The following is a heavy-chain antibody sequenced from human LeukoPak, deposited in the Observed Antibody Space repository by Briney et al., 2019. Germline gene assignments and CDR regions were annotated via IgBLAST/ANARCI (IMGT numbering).Heavy chain of an antibody. Sequence: GASVKVSCKASGYTFTSYGISWVRQAPGQGLEWMGWISAYNGNTNYAQKLRGRVTMTTDTSTSTAYMELRSLRSDDTAVYYCARDYGSGSYFHHFDYWGQGTLVTVSS. V-gene: IGHV1-18*04. D-gene: IGHD3-10*01. CDR2: ISAYNGNT. CDR1: GYTFTSYG. J-gene: IGHJ4*02. CDR3: ARDYGSGSYFHHFDY.